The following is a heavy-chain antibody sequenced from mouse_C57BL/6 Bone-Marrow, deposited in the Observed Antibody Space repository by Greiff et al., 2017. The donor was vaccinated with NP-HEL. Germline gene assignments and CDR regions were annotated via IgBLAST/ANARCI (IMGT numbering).Heavy chain of an antibody. CDR1: GFTFSSYG. Sequence: EVNVVESGGDLVKPGGSLKLSCAASGFTFSSYGMSWVRQTPDKRLEWVATISSGGSYTYYPDSVKGRFTISRDNAKNTLYLQMSSLKSEDTAMYYCARRGTSRFAYWGQGTLVTVSA. CDR2: ISSGGSYT. V-gene: IGHV5-6*02. J-gene: IGHJ3*01. D-gene: IGHD5-1*01. CDR3: ARRGTSRFAY.